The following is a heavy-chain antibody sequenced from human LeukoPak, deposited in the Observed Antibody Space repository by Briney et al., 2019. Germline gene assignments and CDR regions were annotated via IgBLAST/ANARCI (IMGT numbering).Heavy chain of an antibody. CDR2: ISYDGSNK. CDR1: GFTFSSYA. CDR3: ASGEYQGLLAN. Sequence: GRSLRLSCAASGFTFSSYAMHWVRQAPGKGLEWVAVISYDGSNKYYADSVKGRFTISRDNSKNTLYLQMNSLRAEDTAVYYCASGEYQGLLANWGQGTLVTVSS. D-gene: IGHD2-2*01. V-gene: IGHV3-30*04. J-gene: IGHJ4*02.